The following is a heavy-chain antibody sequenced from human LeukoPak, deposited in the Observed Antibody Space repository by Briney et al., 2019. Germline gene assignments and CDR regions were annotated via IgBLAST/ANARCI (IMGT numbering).Heavy chain of an antibody. V-gene: IGHV1-46*01. Sequence: SVKVSCKASGYTFTSYYMHWVRQAPGQGLEWMGIINPSGGSTSYAQKFQGRVTMTRDTSTSTVYMELSSLRSEDTAVYYCARDLIAVAGTSPTFDYWGQGTLVTVSS. CDR1: GYTFTSYY. J-gene: IGHJ4*02. CDR3: ARDLIAVAGTSPTFDY. CDR2: INPSGGST. D-gene: IGHD6-19*01.